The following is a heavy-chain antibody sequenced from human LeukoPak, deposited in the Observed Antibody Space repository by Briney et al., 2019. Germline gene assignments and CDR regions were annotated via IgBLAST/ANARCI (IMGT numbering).Heavy chain of an antibody. V-gene: IGHV3-33*01. D-gene: IGHD2-15*01. CDR3: ASASYCKGGSCYSVH. J-gene: IGHJ4*02. CDR2: IWYDGSNK. Sequence: GGSLRLSCAASGFTFSSYGMHWVRQAPGKGLEWVAVIWYDGSNKYYADSVKGRFTISRDNSKNTLYLQMNSLRAKDTAVYYCASASYCKGGSCYSVHWGQGTLVTVSS. CDR1: GFTFSSYG.